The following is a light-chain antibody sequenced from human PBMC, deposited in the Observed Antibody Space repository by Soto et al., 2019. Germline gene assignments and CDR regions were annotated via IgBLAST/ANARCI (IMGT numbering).Light chain of an antibody. J-gene: IGKJ1*01. CDR1: QGVSSN. V-gene: IGKV3-15*01. CDR2: GAS. Sequence: EIVMTQSPATLSLSPGERATLSCRASQGVSSNLAWYQQKPGQAPSLLIYGASTRATGIPDRFSGSGSGTEFTLTISSLQSEDFAVYHCQQYNNWPWTFGQGTKVEIK. CDR3: QQYNNWPWT.